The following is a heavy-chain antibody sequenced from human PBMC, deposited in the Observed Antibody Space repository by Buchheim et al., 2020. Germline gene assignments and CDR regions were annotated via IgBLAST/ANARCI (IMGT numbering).Heavy chain of an antibody. Sequence: QVQLVESGGGVVQPGRSLRLSCAASGFTFSSYGMHWVRQAPGKGLEWVAVISYDGSNKYYADSVKGRLTISRDNSKNTLYLQMNSLRAEDTAVYYCAKDFGGGVYNWNYFDYWGQGTL. D-gene: IGHD1-20*01. J-gene: IGHJ4*02. V-gene: IGHV3-30*18. CDR2: ISYDGSNK. CDR3: AKDFGGGVYNWNYFDY. CDR1: GFTFSSYG.